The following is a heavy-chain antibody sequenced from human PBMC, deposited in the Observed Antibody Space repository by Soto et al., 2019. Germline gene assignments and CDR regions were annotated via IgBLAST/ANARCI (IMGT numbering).Heavy chain of an antibody. V-gene: IGHV2-70*18. CDR3: ARTRIAAAAGYYYGMDV. Sequence: TLSLTCTVSGGSTSSDNYWSWIRQPPGKALEWLALIDWDDDKYYSTSLKTRLTISKDTSKNQVVLTMTNMDPVDTATYYCARTRIAAAAGYYYGMDVWGQGTTVTVS. J-gene: IGHJ6*02. D-gene: IGHD6-13*01. CDR1: GGSTSSDNY. CDR2: IDWDDDK.